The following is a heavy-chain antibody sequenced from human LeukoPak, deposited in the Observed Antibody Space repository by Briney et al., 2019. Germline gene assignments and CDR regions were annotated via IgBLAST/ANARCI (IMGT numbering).Heavy chain of an antibody. CDR1: GFTFSSYW. Sequence: GGSLRLSCVASGFTFSSYWMTWVRQAPGKGLEWLSNIKEDGSIQYYLDSVRGRFTISRDNAKTSVYLQLNSLRADDTAVYYCARDVWTGVAVSDYWGQGTLVTVSS. J-gene: IGHJ4*02. CDR2: IKEDGSIQ. CDR3: ARDVWTGVAVSDY. D-gene: IGHD6-19*01. V-gene: IGHV3-7*01.